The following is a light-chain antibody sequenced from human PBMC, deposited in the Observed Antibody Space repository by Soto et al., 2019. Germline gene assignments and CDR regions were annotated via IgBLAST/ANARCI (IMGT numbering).Light chain of an antibody. J-gene: IGKJ2*01. V-gene: IGKV1-27*01. CDR3: QKYNSAPRT. CDR1: QGISDY. CDR2: ASS. Sequence: DIQMTQSPSSLSASVGDRVTITCRASQGISDYLAWFQQKPGKVPELLIYASSTLRSGVPSRFSGSGSGKNFTLTISSLQPEDVATYYCQKYNSAPRTFGQGNKLEIK.